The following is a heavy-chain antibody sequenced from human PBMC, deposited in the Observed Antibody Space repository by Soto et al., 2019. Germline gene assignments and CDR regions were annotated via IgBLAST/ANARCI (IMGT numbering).Heavy chain of an antibody. V-gene: IGHV1-69*12. CDR2: IIPIFGTA. Sequence: QVQLVQSGAEVKKPGSSVKVSCKASGGTSSNYAINWVRQAPGQGLEWMGGIIPIFGTADYAQKFQGRVTITADESTSTAYMELSSLRSEDTAVYYCASPTVGYYNGMDAGGQGTTVTVSS. D-gene: IGHD4-4*01. CDR1: GGTSSNYA. J-gene: IGHJ6*02. CDR3: ASPTVGYYNGMDA.